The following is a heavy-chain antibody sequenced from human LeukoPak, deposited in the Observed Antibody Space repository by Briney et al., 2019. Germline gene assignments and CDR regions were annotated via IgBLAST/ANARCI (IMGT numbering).Heavy chain of an antibody. CDR3: ARARGRLELDY. CDR1: GDSFSSYF. V-gene: IGHV4-4*07. CDR2: IYTSGST. J-gene: IGHJ4*02. Sequence: SETLSLTCTVSGDSFSSYFWSWIRQPAGKGLEWIGRIYTSGSTNYNPSLKSRVTISVDTSKNQFSLKLSSVTAADTAVYYCARARGRLELDYWGQGTLVTVSS. D-gene: IGHD1-7*01.